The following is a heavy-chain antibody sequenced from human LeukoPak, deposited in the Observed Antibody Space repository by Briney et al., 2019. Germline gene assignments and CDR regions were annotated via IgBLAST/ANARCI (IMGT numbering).Heavy chain of an antibody. CDR2: ISYSGTT. Sequence: PSETLSLTCTVSGGSISSFYWSWIRQPPGKGLEYIGYISYSGTTSYNPSLKSRVTISVDTSKNQFSLKLTSVTAADTAVYYCARDKGLPPAFDIWGQGTMVTVSS. D-gene: IGHD5/OR15-5a*01. V-gene: IGHV4-59*01. CDR3: ARDKGLPPAFDI. J-gene: IGHJ3*02. CDR1: GGSISSFY.